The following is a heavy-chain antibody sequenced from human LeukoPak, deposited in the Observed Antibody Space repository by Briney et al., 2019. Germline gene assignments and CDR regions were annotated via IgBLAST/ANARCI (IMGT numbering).Heavy chain of an antibody. CDR2: TYYRSKWYN. D-gene: IGHD6-19*01. CDR3: ARGAVAHFDC. J-gene: IGHJ4*02. V-gene: IGHV6-1*01. CDR1: GDSVSSNSAA. Sequence: SQTLSLTCAISGDSVSSNSAAWNWIRQSPSRGLKWLGRTYYRSKWYNDYAVSMKGRITINADTSKNQFSLQLNSVTPEDTAVYYCARGAVAHFDCWGQGTLVTVSS.